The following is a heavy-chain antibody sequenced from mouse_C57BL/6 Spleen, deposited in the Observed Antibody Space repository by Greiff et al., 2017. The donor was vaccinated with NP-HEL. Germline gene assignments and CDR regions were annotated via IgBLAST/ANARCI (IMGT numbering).Heavy chain of an antibody. D-gene: IGHD4-1*01. J-gene: IGHJ3*01. V-gene: IGHV1-59*01. Sequence: QVQLKQPGAELVRPGTSVKLSCKASGYAFTSYWMHWVKQRPGQGLEWIGVIDPSDSYTNYNQKFKGKATLTVDTSSSTAYMQLSSLTSEDSAVYYCARWDSSFAYWGQGTLVTVSA. CDR2: IDPSDSYT. CDR3: ARWDSSFAY. CDR1: GYAFTSYW.